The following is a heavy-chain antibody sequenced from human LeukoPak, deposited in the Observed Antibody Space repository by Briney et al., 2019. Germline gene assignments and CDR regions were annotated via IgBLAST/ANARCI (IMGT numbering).Heavy chain of an antibody. CDR1: GFSLSSYG. Sequence: GGSLRLSCVVSGFSLSSYGMQWVRQAPGKGLEWVAVTLYGGSNKYYADSVKGRVTISRDNSKNTLYLEMNNLRAEDTAVYYCAKGWVSGFDYWGQGTLVTVSS. CDR3: AKGWVSGFDY. V-gene: IGHV3-30*18. CDR2: TLYGGSNK. J-gene: IGHJ4*02. D-gene: IGHD1-1*01.